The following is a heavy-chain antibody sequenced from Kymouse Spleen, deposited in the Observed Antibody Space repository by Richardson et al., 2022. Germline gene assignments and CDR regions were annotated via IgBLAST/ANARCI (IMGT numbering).Heavy chain of an antibody. V-gene: IGHV3-15*01. CDR2: IKSKTDGGTT. J-gene: IGHJ6*02. CDR1: GFTFSNAW. Sequence: EVQLVESGGGLVKPGGSLRLSCAASGFTFSNAWMSWVRQAPGKGLEWVGRIKSKTDGGTTDYAAPVKGRFTISRDDSKNTLYLQMNSLKTEDTAVYYCTTGITGTTSHYYYYYGMDVWGQGTTVTVSS. D-gene: IGHD1-20*01. CDR3: TTGITGTTSHYYYYYGMDV.